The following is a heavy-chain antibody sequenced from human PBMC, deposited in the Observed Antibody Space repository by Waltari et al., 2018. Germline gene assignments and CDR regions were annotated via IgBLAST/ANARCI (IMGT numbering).Heavy chain of an antibody. CDR1: GFPFNNFA. CDR3: AKDRCTDGQCYTYFDY. V-gene: IGHV3-23*01. CDR2: ISGSGGTT. D-gene: IGHD2-8*01. J-gene: IGHJ4*02. Sequence: EVELLESGGGLVQPGGTLRLACAASGFPFNNFAMNWVRQAPGKGLEWVSAISGSGGTTYYADSVKGRFTISRDNSRNVLYLQMNTLSAEDTAVYYCAKDRCTDGQCYTYFDYWGQGALITVSS.